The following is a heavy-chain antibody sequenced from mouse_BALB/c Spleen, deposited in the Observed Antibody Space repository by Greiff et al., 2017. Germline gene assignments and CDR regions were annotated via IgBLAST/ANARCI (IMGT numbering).Heavy chain of an antibody. Sequence: QVHVKQSGAELVKPGASVKLSCKASGYTFTEYIIHWVKQRSGQGLEWIGWFYPGSGSIKYNEKFKDKATLTADKSSSTVYMELSRLTSEDSAVYFCARHEEEEDGFAYWGQGTLVTVSA. D-gene: IGHD2-3*01. CDR2: FYPGSGSI. V-gene: IGHV1-62-2*01. CDR1: GYTFTEYI. CDR3: ARHEEEEDGFAY. J-gene: IGHJ3*01.